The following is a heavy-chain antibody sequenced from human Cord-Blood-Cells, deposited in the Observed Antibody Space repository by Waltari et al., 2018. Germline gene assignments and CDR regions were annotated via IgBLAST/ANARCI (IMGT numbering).Heavy chain of an antibody. Sequence: QVQLQQWGAGLLKPSETLSLTCAVYGGSFSGYYWSWIRQPPGKGREWFGEINHSGSTNYNPSLKSRVTISVDTSKNQFSLKLSSVTAADTAVYYCARSVYYDFWSGYYTGVRGNYYYGMDVWGQGTTVTVSS. D-gene: IGHD3-3*01. CDR3: ARSVYYDFWSGYYTGVRGNYYYGMDV. CDR2: INHSGST. J-gene: IGHJ6*02. V-gene: IGHV4-34*01. CDR1: GGSFSGYY.